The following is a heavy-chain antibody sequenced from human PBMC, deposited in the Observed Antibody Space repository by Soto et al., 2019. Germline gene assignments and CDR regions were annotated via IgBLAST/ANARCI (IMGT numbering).Heavy chain of an antibody. CDR3: ARGYCSGGSCYSYYYYYMDV. D-gene: IGHD2-15*01. CDR2: ISAYNGNT. V-gene: IGHV1-18*01. CDR1: GYTFTSYG. J-gene: IGHJ6*03. Sequence: EASVKVSCKASGYTFTSYGISWVRQAPGQGLEWMGWISAYNGNTNYAQKLRGRVTMTTDTSTSTAYMELRSLRSDDTAVYYCARGYCSGGSCYSYYYYYMDVWGKGTTVTVSS.